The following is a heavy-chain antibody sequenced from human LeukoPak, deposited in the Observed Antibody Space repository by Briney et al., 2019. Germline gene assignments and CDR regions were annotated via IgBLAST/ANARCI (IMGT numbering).Heavy chain of an antibody. CDR1: GFNVSSNY. CDR2: IYSGGST. V-gene: IGHV3-53*01. Sequence: GGSLRLSCAASGFNVSSNYMSWVREAPGKGLEWVSVIYSGGSTYYADSVKGRFTISGDNSKNTLYLQMNSLRAEDTAVYYCARGGAQGYHLPYWGQGTRVTVSS. D-gene: IGHD2-15*01. J-gene: IGHJ4*02. CDR3: ARGGAQGYHLPY.